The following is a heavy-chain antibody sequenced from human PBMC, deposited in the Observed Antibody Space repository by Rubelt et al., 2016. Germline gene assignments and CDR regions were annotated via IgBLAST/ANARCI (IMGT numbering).Heavy chain of an antibody. D-gene: IGHD6-13*01. CDR2: ISYNGIDD. V-gene: IGHV3-30*03. CDR3: ARDSSNWHGPFDY. Sequence: QVQLVESGGGVVQPGRSLRLSCATSGFHFGSFALHWVRQAPGKGLEWVATISYNGIDDYHADSVKGRFTISRDRSRNTLYLQMNRLRAGDTAVYDWARDSSNWHGPFDYWGQGTLVTVSS. J-gene: IGHJ4*02. CDR1: GFHFGSFA.